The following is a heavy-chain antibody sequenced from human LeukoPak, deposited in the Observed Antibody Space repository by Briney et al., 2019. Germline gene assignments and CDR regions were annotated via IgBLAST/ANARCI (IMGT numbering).Heavy chain of an antibody. V-gene: IGHV3-23*01. CDR2: ITGGYT. D-gene: IGHD2-15*01. Sequence: GGSLRLSCAASGFTFKNHGMSWVRQAPGKGLEWISGITGGYTYYADSVKGRFTISRDDSKNTLYLQMNSLRAEDTAVYYCANTRKRYCSGGNCYSGILVYFDYWGQGTLVTVSS. J-gene: IGHJ4*02. CDR3: ANTRKRYCSGGNCYSGILVYFDY. CDR1: GFTFKNHG.